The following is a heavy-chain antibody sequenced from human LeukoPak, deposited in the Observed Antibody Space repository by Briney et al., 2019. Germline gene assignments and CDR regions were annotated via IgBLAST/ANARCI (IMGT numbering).Heavy chain of an antibody. J-gene: IGHJ5*02. CDR3: ARGPVRFLSRRNRWFDP. CDR2: INHSGST. V-gene: IGHV4-34*01. Sequence: PSETLSLTCAVYGGSFSGYYWSWIRQPPGKGLEWIGEINHSGSTNYNPSLKSRVTISVDTSKNQFSLKLSSVTAADTAVYYCARGPVRFLSRRNRWFDPWGQGTLVTASS. D-gene: IGHD3-3*01. CDR1: GGSFSGYY.